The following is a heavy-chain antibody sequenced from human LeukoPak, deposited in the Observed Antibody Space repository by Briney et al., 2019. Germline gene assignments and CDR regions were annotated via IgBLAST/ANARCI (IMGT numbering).Heavy chain of an antibody. J-gene: IGHJ4*02. CDR1: GFTFTSHS. CDR2: ISSSSSYI. CDR3: AKVDEYCSGGSCYPVY. V-gene: IGHV3-21*01. Sequence: GESLRLSCAASGFTFTSHSLNWVRQAPGKGLEWVSSISSSSSYIYYADSVKGRFSISRDNARNSLYLQMNSLTAEDTAVYYCAKVDEYCSGGSCYPVYWGQGTLVTVSS. D-gene: IGHD2-15*01.